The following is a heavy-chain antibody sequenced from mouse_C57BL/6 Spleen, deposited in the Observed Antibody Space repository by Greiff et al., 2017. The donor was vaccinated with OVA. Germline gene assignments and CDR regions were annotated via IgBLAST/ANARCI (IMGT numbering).Heavy chain of an antibody. V-gene: IGHV14-1*01. CDR3: TRELRGYWYFDV. CDR1: GFNIKDYY. D-gene: IGHD1-1*01. CDR2: IDPEAGDT. J-gene: IGHJ1*03. Sequence: VQLQQSGAELVRPGASVKLSCTASGFNIKDYYMHWVKQRPEQGLEWIGRIDPEAGDTEYAPKFQGKATMTADTSSNTAYLQLSSLTSEDTAVYYCTRELRGYWYFDVWGTGTTVTVSS.